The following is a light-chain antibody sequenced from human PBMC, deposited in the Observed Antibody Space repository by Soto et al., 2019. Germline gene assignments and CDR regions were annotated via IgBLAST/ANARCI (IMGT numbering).Light chain of an antibody. V-gene: IGLV1-40*01. J-gene: IGLJ1*01. CDR1: SSNIGATYD. Sequence: QSVLQQPPPVSGAPRGGGTISSTGRSSNIGATYDVQWYQQLPGTAPKLLIYGNSNRPSGVPDRFSGSKSGTSASLAITGLQADDEADYYCQSYDSSLSAHYVFGTGTKVTVL. CDR3: QSYDSSLSAHYV. CDR2: GNS.